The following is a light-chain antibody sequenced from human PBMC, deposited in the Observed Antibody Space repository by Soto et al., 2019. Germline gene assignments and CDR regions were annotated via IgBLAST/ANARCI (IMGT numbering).Light chain of an antibody. J-gene: IGKJ1*01. CDR1: QSVSSN. CDR3: QQYNNWPPRT. V-gene: IGKV3-15*01. CDR2: GAS. Sequence: EIVMTQSPATLSVSPGERATLSCRASQSVSSNLAWYQQKPGQAPRLLIYGASTRATGIPARFSGSGSGTEFTLTISSLQSEDFAVDYCQQYNNWPPRTVGQGTKVEIK.